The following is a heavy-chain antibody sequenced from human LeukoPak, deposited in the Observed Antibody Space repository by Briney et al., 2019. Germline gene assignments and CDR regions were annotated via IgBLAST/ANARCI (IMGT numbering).Heavy chain of an antibody. J-gene: IGHJ4*02. CDR1: GGSISGYY. V-gene: IGHV4-59*01. Sequence: SETLSLTCTVSGGSISGYYWRWIRQPPGKGLEWIGYIYYSGSTNYNPSLKSRVTISVDTSKNQFSLKLSSVTAADTAVYYCARMTTTLGFDYWGQGTLVTVSS. CDR3: ARMTTTLGFDY. CDR2: IYYSGST. D-gene: IGHD4-17*01.